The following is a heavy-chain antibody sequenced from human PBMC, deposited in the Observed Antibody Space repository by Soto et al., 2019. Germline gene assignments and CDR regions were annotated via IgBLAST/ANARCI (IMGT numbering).Heavy chain of an antibody. CDR2: IYYSGST. CDR1: GGSISSSSYY. J-gene: IGHJ5*02. V-gene: IGHV4-39*01. Sequence: QLQLQESGPGLVKPSETLSLTCTVSGGSISSSSYYWGWIRQPPGKGLEWIGSIYYSGSTYYNPSLKSRVTISVDTSQNQFSLTLRAVTAADTAVYYCERHEAAPNNWFDPSGQRTLVTVSS. CDR3: ERHEAAPNNWFDP.